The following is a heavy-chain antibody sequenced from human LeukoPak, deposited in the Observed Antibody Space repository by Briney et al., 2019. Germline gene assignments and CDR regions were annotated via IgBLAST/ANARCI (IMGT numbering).Heavy chain of an antibody. V-gene: IGHV4-59*11. CDR2: IYFTGGT. Sequence: SETLSLTCTVSGGSISTHYWTWIRQPPGKGLEWIGYIYFTGGTNYNPSLKSRVTISVDASKNQFSLKLSSVTDADTAMYYCARGSRQIDYWGQGTLVTVSS. J-gene: IGHJ4*02. CDR1: GGSISTHY. CDR3: ARGSRQIDY.